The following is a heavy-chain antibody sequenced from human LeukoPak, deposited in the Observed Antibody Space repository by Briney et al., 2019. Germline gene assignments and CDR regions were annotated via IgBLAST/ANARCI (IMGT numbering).Heavy chain of an antibody. CDR3: AGEIEDIVVVPAAIQGHYYYYYMDA. J-gene: IGHJ6*03. D-gene: IGHD2-2*02. CDR1: GGSISSYY. V-gene: IGHV4-4*07. Sequence: SETLSLTCTVSGGSISSYYWSWIRQPAGKGLEWIGRIYTSGSTNYNPSLKSRVTMSVDTSKNQFSLKLSSVTAADTAVYYCAGEIEDIVVVPAAIQGHYYYYYMDAWGKGTTVTVSS. CDR2: IYTSGST.